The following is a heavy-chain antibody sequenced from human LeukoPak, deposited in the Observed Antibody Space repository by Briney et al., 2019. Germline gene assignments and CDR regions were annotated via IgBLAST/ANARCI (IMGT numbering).Heavy chain of an antibody. D-gene: IGHD4-23*01. CDR3: TQTTVVTPGDY. CDR2: IRSKAYGGTT. Sequence: PGGSLRLSCTASGFTFGDYAMSWFRQAPGKGLEWVGFIRSKAYGGTTEYAASVKGRFTISRDDSKSIAYLQMNSLKTEDTAVYYCTQTTVVTPGDYWGQGTLVTVSS. J-gene: IGHJ4*02. CDR1: GFTFGDYA. V-gene: IGHV3-49*03.